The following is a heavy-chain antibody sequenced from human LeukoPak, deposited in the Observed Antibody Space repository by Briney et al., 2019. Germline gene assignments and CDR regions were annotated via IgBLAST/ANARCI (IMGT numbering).Heavy chain of an antibody. CDR3: ARHSSLSSFFDC. Sequence: PSETLSLTCTVSGGSISSSSYYWGWIRQPPGKGLEWIGSIYYSGSTYYNPSLKSRVTISVDTSKNQFSLKLSSVTAADTAVYYCARHSSLSSFFDCWGQGTLVTVSS. CDR1: GGSISSSSYY. J-gene: IGHJ4*02. D-gene: IGHD3-16*01. V-gene: IGHV4-39*01. CDR2: IYYSGST.